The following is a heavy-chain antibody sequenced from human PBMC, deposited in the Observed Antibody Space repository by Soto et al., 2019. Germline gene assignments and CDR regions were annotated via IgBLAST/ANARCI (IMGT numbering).Heavy chain of an antibody. Sequence: QITLKESGPTLVKPTQTLTLTCTFSGFSLSTSGVGVGWIRQPPGKALEWLVSIYWDDDKRYSPSLKSRLTITKDTSKNQVVLTMTNMDPVDTATYYCSHRTTMVRGGYFDYWGQGTLVTVSS. CDR3: SHRTTMVRGGYFDY. V-gene: IGHV2-5*02. CDR1: GFSLSTSGVG. CDR2: IYWDDDK. D-gene: IGHD3-10*01. J-gene: IGHJ4*01.